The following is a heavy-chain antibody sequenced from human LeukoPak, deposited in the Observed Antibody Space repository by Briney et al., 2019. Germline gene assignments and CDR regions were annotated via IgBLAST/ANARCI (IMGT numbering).Heavy chain of an antibody. CDR2: IYSGGST. CDR1: GFTVSSNY. Sequence: GGSLRLSCAASGFTVSSNYMSWVRQAPGKGLEWVSVIYSGGSTYYADSVKGRFTISRDNSKNTLYLQMNSLRAEDTAVYYCARQHSGSLDFDYWGQGTLVTVSS. CDR3: ARQHSGSLDFDY. J-gene: IGHJ4*02. D-gene: IGHD1-26*01. V-gene: IGHV3-66*04.